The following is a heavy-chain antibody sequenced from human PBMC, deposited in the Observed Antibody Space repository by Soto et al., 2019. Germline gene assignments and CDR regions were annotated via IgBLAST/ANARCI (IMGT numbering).Heavy chain of an antibody. CDR2: INHSGST. CDR3: ARQRPRLGY. V-gene: IGHV4-34*01. CDR1: GGSFSGYY. Sequence: PSETLSLTCAVYGGSFSGYYWSWIRQPPGKGLEWIGEINHSGSTNYNPSLKSRVTISVDTSKNQFSLKLSSVTAADTAVYYCARQRPRLGYWGQGTLVTVS. D-gene: IGHD3-22*01. J-gene: IGHJ4*02.